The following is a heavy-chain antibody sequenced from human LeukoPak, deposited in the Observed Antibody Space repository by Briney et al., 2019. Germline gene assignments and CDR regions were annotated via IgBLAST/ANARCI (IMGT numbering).Heavy chain of an antibody. D-gene: IGHD4-17*01. J-gene: IGHJ1*01. CDR3: AKEGRDYGDYNKYFQH. CDR1: GFTFSSYA. CDR2: ISGSGGST. V-gene: IGHV3-23*01. Sequence: GGSLRPSCAASGFTFSSYAMSWVRQAPGKGLEWVSAISGSGGSTYYADSVKGRFTISRDNSKNTLYLQMNSLRAEDTAVYYCAKEGRDYGDYNKYFQHWGQGTLVTVSS.